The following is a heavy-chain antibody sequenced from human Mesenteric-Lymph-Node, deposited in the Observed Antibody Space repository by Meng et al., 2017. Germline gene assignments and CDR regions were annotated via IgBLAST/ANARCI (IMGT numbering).Heavy chain of an antibody. CDR1: GFTFSSYA. J-gene: IGHJ4*02. CDR2: ISGSGGST. D-gene: IGHD3-16*01. Sequence: VPLVESGGGVVQPGRSLRFSCAVSGFTFSSYAMSWVRQAPGKGLEWVAAISGSGGSTYYADSVMGRFTISRDNAKNTLYLQLNSLRVEDTATYYCTRAGSYRHDYWGQGTLVTVSS. CDR3: TRAGSYRHDY. V-gene: IGHV3-23*04.